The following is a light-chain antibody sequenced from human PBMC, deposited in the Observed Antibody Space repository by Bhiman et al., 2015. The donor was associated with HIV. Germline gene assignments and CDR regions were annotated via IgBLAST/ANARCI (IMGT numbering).Light chain of an antibody. CDR1: ELGNKY. Sequence: SYELTQPPSVSVSPGQTATITCSGDELGNKYACWYQQKPGQSPVVVIYQDSERPSGISERFSASNSGNTATLTISGTQAMDEADYYCQAWDSSTALYVFGTGTKVTVL. V-gene: IGLV3-1*01. CDR3: QAWDSSTALYV. J-gene: IGLJ1*01. CDR2: QDS.